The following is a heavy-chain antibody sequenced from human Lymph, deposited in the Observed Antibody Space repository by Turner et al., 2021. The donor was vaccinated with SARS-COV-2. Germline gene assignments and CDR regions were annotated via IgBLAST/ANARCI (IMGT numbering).Heavy chain of an antibody. CDR2: SIPIFGIA. V-gene: IGHV1-69*01. CDR3: AREMGSISGALRGMDV. D-gene: IGHD7-27*01. Sequence: QVQLVQSGAEVKKPGSSVKVSCKASGGTFSSYHAINWVQQAPGQRLEWMGGSIPIFGIANYAQKFQGRVTITADESTNTAYMELSSLRSEDTAVYYCAREMGSISGALRGMDVWGQGTTVTVSS. J-gene: IGHJ6*02. CDR1: GGTFSSYHA.